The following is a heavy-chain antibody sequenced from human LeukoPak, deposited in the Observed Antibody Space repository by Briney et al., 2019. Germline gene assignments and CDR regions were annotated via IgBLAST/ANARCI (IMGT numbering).Heavy chain of an antibody. Sequence: PSETLSLTCTVSGGSISSYYWSWIRQPPGKGLEWIGYIYHSGSTNYNPSLKSRVTISVDTSKNQFSLKLNSVTAADTAVYYCARGGGYSYDYYYYGMDVWGQGTTVTVSS. J-gene: IGHJ6*02. CDR3: ARGGGYSYDYYYYGMDV. V-gene: IGHV4-59*08. CDR1: GGSISSYY. D-gene: IGHD5-18*01. CDR2: IYHSGST.